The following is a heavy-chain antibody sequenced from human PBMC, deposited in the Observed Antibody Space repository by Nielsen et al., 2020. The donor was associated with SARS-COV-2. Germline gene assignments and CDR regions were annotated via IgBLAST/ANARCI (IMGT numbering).Heavy chain of an antibody. V-gene: IGHV3-11*04. Sequence: GGSLRLSCAASGFTFSDHYMTWNRQTPGKGLEWISYITNTGAEYYADSVKGRFTISRDNAQSSLYLLMNNLRAEDTAVYYCASSGWLDYWGQGTRVTVSS. CDR1: GFTFSDHY. D-gene: IGHD6-19*01. CDR3: ASSGWLDY. J-gene: IGHJ4*02. CDR2: ITNTGAE.